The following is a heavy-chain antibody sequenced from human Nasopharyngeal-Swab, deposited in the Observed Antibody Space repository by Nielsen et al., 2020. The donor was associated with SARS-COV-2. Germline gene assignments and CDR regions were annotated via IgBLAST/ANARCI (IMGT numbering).Heavy chain of an antibody. CDR2: ISHDGSNK. V-gene: IGHV3-30*19. CDR3: ARDFGSGHDY. J-gene: IGHJ4*02. Sequence: GESLKISCAASGFTFRNYGMHWVRQAPGKGLEWVAVISHDGSNKYYADSVKGRFTISRDNSKNTLYLQMNSLRAEDTAVYYCARDFGSGHDYWGQGTLVTVSS. D-gene: IGHD6-19*01. CDR1: GFTFRNYG.